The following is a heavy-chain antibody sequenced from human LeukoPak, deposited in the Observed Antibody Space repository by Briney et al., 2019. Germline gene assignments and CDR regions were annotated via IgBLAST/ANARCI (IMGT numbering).Heavy chain of an antibody. CDR3: AGVPPARPGAYYYYMDV. D-gene: IGHD6-6*01. CDR1: GFTFSSYG. Sequence: HSGGSLRLSCAASGFTFSSYGMHWVRQAPGKGLEWVAVIWYDGSNKYYADSVKGRFTISRDNSKNTLYLQMNSLRAEDTAAYYCAGVPPARPGAYYYYMDVWGKGTTVTVSS. CDR2: IWYDGSNK. V-gene: IGHV3-33*01. J-gene: IGHJ6*03.